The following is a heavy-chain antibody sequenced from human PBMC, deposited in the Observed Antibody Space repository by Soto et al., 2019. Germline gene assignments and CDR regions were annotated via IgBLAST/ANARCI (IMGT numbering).Heavy chain of an antibody. J-gene: IGHJ4*01. D-gene: IGHD3-22*01. CDR1: GGSISSGGYS. CDR3: ARVPVYYYDSSGYYERYFDY. CDR2: IYHSGST. Sequence: PSETLSHTCAVSGGSISSGGYSWSWIRQPPGKGLEWIGYIYHSGSTYYNPSLKSRVTISVDRSKNQFSLKLSSVTAADTAVYYCARVPVYYYDSSGYYERYFDYWGHGTLVTVSS. V-gene: IGHV4-30-2*01.